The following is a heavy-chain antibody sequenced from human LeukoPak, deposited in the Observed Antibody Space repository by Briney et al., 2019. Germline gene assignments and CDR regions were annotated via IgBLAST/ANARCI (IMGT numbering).Heavy chain of an antibody. CDR1: GYTFTGYY. V-gene: IGHV1-2*02. D-gene: IGHD6-19*01. Sequence: ASVKVSCKASGYTFTGYYMHWVRQAPGQGLEWMGWINPNSGGTNYAQKFQGRVTMTRDTSISTAYMELSRLRSDDTAVYYCARAREGSSGWTDYWGQGTLVTVFS. CDR3: ARAREGSSGWTDY. J-gene: IGHJ4*02. CDR2: INPNSGGT.